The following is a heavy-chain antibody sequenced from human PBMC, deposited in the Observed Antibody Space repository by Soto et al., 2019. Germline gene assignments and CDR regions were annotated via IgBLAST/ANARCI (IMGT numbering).Heavy chain of an antibody. J-gene: IGHJ6*02. CDR3: ARDIESVTAKHFFYYYAMDV. V-gene: IGHV1-18*01. D-gene: IGHD2-8*01. CDR1: GFPFSNYG. CDR2: VSANNGHT. Sequence: GGSVKVCFKASGFPFSNYGLNLVRRAPGQGLEWMGWVSANNGHTNYAQNLQGRVSMTTDTSTSTAYMELRGLRFDDTAVYYCARDIESVTAKHFFYYYAMDVWGQGTTVTVSS.